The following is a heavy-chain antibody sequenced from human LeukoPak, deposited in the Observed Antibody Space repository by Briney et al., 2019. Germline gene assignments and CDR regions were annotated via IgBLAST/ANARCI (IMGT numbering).Heavy chain of an antibody. J-gene: IGHJ4*02. CDR3: ARVTERIMID. Sequence: GGSLRLSCAASRFTFSNYWMTWVRQAPGKGLEWVGNIKQDGSEKYYVGSVKGRFTISRDNTKNSLYLQMNSLRAEDTAVYCCARVTERIMIDWGQGTLVTVSS. CDR1: RFTFSNYW. CDR2: IKQDGSEK. D-gene: IGHD3-16*01. V-gene: IGHV3-7*05.